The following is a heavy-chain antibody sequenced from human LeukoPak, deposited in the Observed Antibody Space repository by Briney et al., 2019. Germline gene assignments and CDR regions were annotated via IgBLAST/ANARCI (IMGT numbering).Heavy chain of an antibody. D-gene: IGHD2-15*01. CDR3: GRQTCSGGSCPFDY. CDR1: GGSISSYY. J-gene: IGHJ4*02. Sequence: SETLSPTCIVSGGSISSYYWSWIRQPPGKGLEWIGYIHYSGSSNYNPSLKSRVTISVDTSKNQFSLKLSSVTAADTAVYYCGRQTCSGGSCPFDYWGQGTVVTVSS. CDR2: IHYSGSS. V-gene: IGHV4-59*08.